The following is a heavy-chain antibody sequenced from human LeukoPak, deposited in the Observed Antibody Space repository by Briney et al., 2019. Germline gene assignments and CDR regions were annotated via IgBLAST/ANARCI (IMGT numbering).Heavy chain of an antibody. CDR3: AKGVARGSGLYYYYGMDV. D-gene: IGHD3-10*01. Sequence: GGSLRLSCAASGFTFSSYAMSWVRQAPGKGLEWVSAISGSGGSTYYADSVKGRFTISRDNSKNTLYLQMNSLIAEDTAVYYCAKGVARGSGLYYYYGMDVWGQGTTVTVSS. CDR1: GFTFSSYA. J-gene: IGHJ6*02. V-gene: IGHV3-23*01. CDR2: ISGSGGST.